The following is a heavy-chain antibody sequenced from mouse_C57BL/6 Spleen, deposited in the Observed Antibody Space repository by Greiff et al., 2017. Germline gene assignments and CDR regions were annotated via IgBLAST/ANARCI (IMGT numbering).Heavy chain of an antibody. CDR3: VRHGYGNFLDY. Sequence: EVKLVESGGGLVQPKGSLKLSCAASGFSFNTYAMNWVRQAPGKGLEWVARIRSKSNNYATYYADSVKDRFTISRDDSESMLYLQMNNLKTEDTAMYYCVRHGYGNFLDYWGQGTTLTVSS. CDR1: GFSFNTYA. J-gene: IGHJ2*01. D-gene: IGHD2-10*02. V-gene: IGHV10-1*01. CDR2: IRSKSNNYAT.